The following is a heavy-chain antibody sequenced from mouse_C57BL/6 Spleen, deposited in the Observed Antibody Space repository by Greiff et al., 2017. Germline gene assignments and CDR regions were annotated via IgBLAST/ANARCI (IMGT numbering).Heavy chain of an antibody. Sequence: QVQLQQSGAELARPGASVKLSCKASGYTFTSYGISWVKQRTGQGLEWIGEIYPRSGNTYYNEKFKGKATLTADKSSSTAYMELRSLTSEDSAVYFCARRVTTVVAPAMDYWGQGTSVTVSS. CDR3: ARRVTTVVAPAMDY. CDR1: GYTFTSYG. CDR2: IYPRSGNT. V-gene: IGHV1-81*01. D-gene: IGHD1-1*01. J-gene: IGHJ4*01.